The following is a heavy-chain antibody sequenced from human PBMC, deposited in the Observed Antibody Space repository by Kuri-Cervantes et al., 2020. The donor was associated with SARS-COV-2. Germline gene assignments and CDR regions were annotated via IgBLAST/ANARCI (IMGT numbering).Heavy chain of an antibody. CDR3: ARKISITILVRVWQYFDY. Sequence: ASVKVSCKASGYTFTNYGISWVRQAPGQGLEWMGWSSGYNGNTNYAQKVQGRVTMTADISTSTAYMELRRLRSDDTAVYYCARKISITILVRVWQYFDYWGQGTLVTVSS. J-gene: IGHJ4*02. D-gene: IGHD3-3*01. CDR2: SSGYNGNT. CDR1: GYTFTNYG. V-gene: IGHV1-18*04.